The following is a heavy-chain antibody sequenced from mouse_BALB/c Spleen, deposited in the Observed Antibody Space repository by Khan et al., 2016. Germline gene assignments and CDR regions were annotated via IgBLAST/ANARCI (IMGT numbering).Heavy chain of an antibody. CDR1: GFDFSRYW. Sequence: EVQLVESGGGLVQPGGSLNLSCAASGFDFSRYWMSWARQAPGKGQEWIGEINPGSSTINYTPSLKDKFIISRDNAKNTLYLQMSKVRSEDTALYYCARCGNYNAMDYWGQGTSVTVSS. CDR3: ARCGNYNAMDY. CDR2: INPGSSTI. J-gene: IGHJ4*01. D-gene: IGHD2-1*01. V-gene: IGHV4-2*02.